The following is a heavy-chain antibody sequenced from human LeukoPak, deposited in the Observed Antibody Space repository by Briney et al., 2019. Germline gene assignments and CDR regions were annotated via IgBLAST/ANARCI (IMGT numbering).Heavy chain of an antibody. D-gene: IGHD3-16*01. J-gene: IGHJ4*02. CDR1: GYTFTAHA. CDR3: ASKPRGESRPFDY. V-gene: IGHV1-3*01. Sequence: ASVKVSCKASGYTFTAHAVHWVRQAPGQRLEWMGWINVASGDTGYSQKFQDRVTITRDPSASTDYMEMSRLISEDTAVYYCASKPRGESRPFDYWGQGTLVSVCS. CDR2: INVASGDT.